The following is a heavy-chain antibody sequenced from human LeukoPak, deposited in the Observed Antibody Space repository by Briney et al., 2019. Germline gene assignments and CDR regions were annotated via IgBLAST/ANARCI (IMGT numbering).Heavy chain of an antibody. CDR2: ISYNGRRK. CDR3: ARDRDFLGSGWSNSFDY. D-gene: IGHD6-19*01. Sequence: PGGSLRLSCVASGFSFSGYAIHWVRQAPGKGLEWVALISYNGRRKEYADSVKGRFTISRDNAKNSLYLQMNSLRAEDTAVYYCARDRDFLGSGWSNSFDYWGQGTLVTVSS. CDR1: GFSFSGYA. V-gene: IGHV3-30*04. J-gene: IGHJ4*02.